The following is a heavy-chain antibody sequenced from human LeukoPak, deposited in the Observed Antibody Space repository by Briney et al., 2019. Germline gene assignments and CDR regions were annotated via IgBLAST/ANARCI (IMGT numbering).Heavy chain of an antibody. J-gene: IGHJ4*02. Sequence: SETLSLTCTVSGYSISSGYYWGWIRPPPGKGLEWIGNIYHNGNTYCNPSLKSRVTISLDTSKNQFSLKLNSVTAADTAVYFCAREDGYCSGGSCYGYSDYWGQGTLVTVSS. D-gene: IGHD2-15*01. CDR1: GYSISSGYY. CDR2: IYHNGNT. CDR3: AREDGYCSGGSCYGYSDY. V-gene: IGHV4-38-2*02.